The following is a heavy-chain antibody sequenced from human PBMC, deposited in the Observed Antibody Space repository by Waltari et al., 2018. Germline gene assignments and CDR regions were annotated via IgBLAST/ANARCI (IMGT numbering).Heavy chain of an antibody. J-gene: IGHJ5*02. V-gene: IGHV4-59*01. CDR3: AGLIAVAGTGAWFDP. D-gene: IGHD6-19*01. Sequence: QVQLQESGPGLVKPSETLSLTCTVSGGSISSYYWSWIRQPPGKGLEWIGYIYYSGSTNYIPPLKSRVPISVATSKNQFSLKLSSVTAADTAVYYCAGLIAVAGTGAWFDPWGQGTLVTVSS. CDR1: GGSISSYY. CDR2: IYYSGST.